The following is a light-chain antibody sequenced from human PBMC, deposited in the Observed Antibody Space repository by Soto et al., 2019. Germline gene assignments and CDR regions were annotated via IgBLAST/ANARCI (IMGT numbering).Light chain of an antibody. CDR1: NSNIASKT. V-gene: IGLV1-44*01. CDR2: YNN. J-gene: IGLJ1*01. CDR3: AAWDDTLKCHV. Sequence: QSVLRQPPSAYETPGQTVSISCSGSNSNIASKTVNWYQHLPGTAPKLLIYYNNQRPSGVPDRFSGSKSGTSASLAISGLQSEDERDYYCAAWDDTLKCHVFGTGTKVT.